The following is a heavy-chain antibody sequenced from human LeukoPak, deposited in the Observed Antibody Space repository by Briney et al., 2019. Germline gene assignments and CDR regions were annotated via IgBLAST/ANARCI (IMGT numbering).Heavy chain of an antibody. CDR2: INHSGST. V-gene: IGHV4-39*07. CDR3: ARGGSGSYFHY. D-gene: IGHD1-26*01. J-gene: IGHJ4*02. CDR1: GGSISSSSYY. Sequence: SETLSLTCTVSGGSISSSSYYWAWIRQPPGKGLEWIGEINHSGSTNYNPSLKSRVTISVDTSKNQFSLKLSSVTAADTAVYYCARGGSGSYFHYWGQGTLVTVSS.